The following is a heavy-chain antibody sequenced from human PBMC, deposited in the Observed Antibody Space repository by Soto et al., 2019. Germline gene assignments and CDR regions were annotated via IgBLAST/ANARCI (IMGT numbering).Heavy chain of an antibody. V-gene: IGHV3-15*01. Sequence: GGSLRLSCAASGFTFSNAWMSWVRQAPGKGLEWVGRIKSKTDGGTTDYAAPVKGRFTISRDDSKNTLYLQMNSLKTEDTAVYYCTTEPNWYDAFDIWGQGTMVTVSS. J-gene: IGHJ3*02. D-gene: IGHD7-27*01. CDR2: IKSKTDGGTT. CDR1: GFTFSNAW. CDR3: TTEPNWYDAFDI.